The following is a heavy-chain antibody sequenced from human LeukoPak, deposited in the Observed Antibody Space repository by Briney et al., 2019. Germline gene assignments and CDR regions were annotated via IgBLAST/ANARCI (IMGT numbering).Heavy chain of an antibody. D-gene: IGHD1-26*01. CDR3: ARVSGSYRWYFDY. J-gene: IGHJ4*02. CDR2: IYTSGST. Sequence: SQTLSLTCTVSGGSISGGSYYWSWIRQPAGKGLEWIGRIYTSGSTNYNPSLKSRVTISVDTSKNQLSLKLSSVTAADTAVYYCARVSGSYRWYFDYWGQGTLVTVSS. CDR1: GGSISGGSYY. V-gene: IGHV4-61*02.